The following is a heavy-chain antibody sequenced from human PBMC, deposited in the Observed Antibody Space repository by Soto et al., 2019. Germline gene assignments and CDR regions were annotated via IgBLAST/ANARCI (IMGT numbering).Heavy chain of an antibody. CDR2: ISPYNDNT. J-gene: IGHJ6*02. D-gene: IGHD3-22*01. CDR1: GYTFWNFG. V-gene: IGHV1-18*01. CDR3: ARLPTSGYHTHYYYGMDV. Sequence: QVYLEQSGAEVKKPGASVKVTCKASGYTFWNFGISWVRQAPGQGLEWMGWISPYNDNTNSAQKFQDRVTMTTDTSTSTAYMELRSLRSDDTAVYYRARLPTSGYHTHYYYGMDVWGQGTTVTVSS.